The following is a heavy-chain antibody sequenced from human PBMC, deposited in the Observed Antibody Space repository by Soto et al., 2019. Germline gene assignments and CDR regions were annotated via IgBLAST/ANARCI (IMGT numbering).Heavy chain of an antibody. J-gene: IGHJ6*02. D-gene: IGHD5-12*01. CDR2: INPSGGST. CDR1: GYTFTSYY. CDR3: ARERSKWLRRYYYYYGMDV. Sequence: ASVKVSCKASGYTFTSYYMHWVRQAPGQGLEWMGIINPSGGSTSYAQKFQGRVTMTRDTSTSTVYMELSSLRSEDTAVYYCARERSKWLRRYYYYYGMDVWGQGPRSPSP. V-gene: IGHV1-46*01.